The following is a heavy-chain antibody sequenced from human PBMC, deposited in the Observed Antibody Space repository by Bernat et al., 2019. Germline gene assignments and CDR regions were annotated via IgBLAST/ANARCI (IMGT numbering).Heavy chain of an antibody. CDR2: ISYDGSNK. D-gene: IGHD3-16*02. CDR1: GFTFSSYA. J-gene: IGHJ6*02. V-gene: IGHV3-30-3*01. Sequence: QVQLVESGGGVVQPGRSLRLSCAASGFTFSSYAMHWVRQAPGKGLEWVAVISYDGSNKYYADSVKGRFTISRDNSKNTLYLQMNSLRAEDTAVYYCARDKLITTIPIVLRYCYYGMDVWGQGTTVTVSS. CDR3: ARDKLITTIPIVLRYCYYGMDV.